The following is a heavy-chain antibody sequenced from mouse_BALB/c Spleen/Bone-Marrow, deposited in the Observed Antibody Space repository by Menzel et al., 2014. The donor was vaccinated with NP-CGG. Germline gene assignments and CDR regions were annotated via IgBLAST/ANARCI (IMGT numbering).Heavy chain of an antibody. V-gene: IGHV1S137*01. CDR3: ARSGKVRNAMDY. CDR2: ISGYYGDA. Sequence: QVQLQQSGAKLVRPGVSVKISCKGSGYTFTDHAIHWVKRSHAKSLEWIGVISGYYGDAIYNQKFKGKATMTVDKSSSTAYMEHARLTSEDSAIYYCARSGKVRNAMDYWGQGTSVTVSS. J-gene: IGHJ4*01. CDR1: GYTFTDHA. D-gene: IGHD2-14*01.